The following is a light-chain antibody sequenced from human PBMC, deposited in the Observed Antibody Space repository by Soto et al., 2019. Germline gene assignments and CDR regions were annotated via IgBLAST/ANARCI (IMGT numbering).Light chain of an antibody. V-gene: IGKV1-5*03. CDR3: QQYATSFFT. CDR2: KAS. J-gene: IGKJ3*01. Sequence: DIQMTQSPATLSSSVGERVTLTCRASQNVDSALAWYQKKPGTAPKPLIYKASTLASGVPSRFSGSGSGTQFTLTISSLQPDDVASYYCQQYATSFFTFGPGTSVDLK. CDR1: QNVDSA.